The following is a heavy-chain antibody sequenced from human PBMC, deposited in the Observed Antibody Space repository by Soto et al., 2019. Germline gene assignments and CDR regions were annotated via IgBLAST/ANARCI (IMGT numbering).Heavy chain of an antibody. CDR3: AKRMATKYYYYYGMEV. V-gene: IGHV4-59*01. CDR2: IYYSGST. J-gene: IGHJ6*02. Sequence: PSETLSLTCVVSGDSISSYYWSWIRQPPGKGLEWIGYIYYSGSTNYNPSLKSRVTISVDTSKNQFSLKLSSVTAADTAVYYCAKRMATKYYYYYGMEVWGQGTTVTLSS. D-gene: IGHD5-12*01. CDR1: GDSISSYY.